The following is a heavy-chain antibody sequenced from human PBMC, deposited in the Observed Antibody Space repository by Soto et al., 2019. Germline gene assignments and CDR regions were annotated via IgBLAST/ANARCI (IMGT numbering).Heavy chain of an antibody. J-gene: IGHJ4*02. CDR1: GFTFSDYY. CDR2: ISSRSSTI. V-gene: IGHV3-11*01. Sequence: QVQLVESGGGLVKPGGSLRLSCAASGFTFSDYYMSWIRQAPGKGLEWVSYISSRSSTIFYADSVKGRFTISRDNVKNSLSLQMNRLRAEDTAVYYCASGTNGAFFVYWGQGILVTVSS. D-gene: IGHD2-8*01. CDR3: ASGTNGAFFVY.